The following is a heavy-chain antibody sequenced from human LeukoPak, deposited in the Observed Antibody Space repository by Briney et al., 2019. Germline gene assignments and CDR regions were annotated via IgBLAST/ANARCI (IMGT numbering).Heavy chain of an antibody. D-gene: IGHD3-10*01. CDR3: ARCKDYYVSGSYYKTFDY. CDR2: IPYSGST. Sequence: SETLSLTCTVSGDSISSNNYYWAWIRQPPGKGLEWIGSIPYSGSTYYNPSLKSRVTMSVDTSKNQFSLKLSSMTAADTAVYYCARCKDYYVSGSYYKTFDYWGQGTLVTVSS. CDR1: GDSISSNNYY. V-gene: IGHV4-39*07. J-gene: IGHJ4*02.